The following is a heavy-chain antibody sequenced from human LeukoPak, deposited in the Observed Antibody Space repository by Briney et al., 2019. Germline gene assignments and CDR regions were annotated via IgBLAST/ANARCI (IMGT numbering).Heavy chain of an antibody. V-gene: IGHV1-69*04. D-gene: IGHD5-12*01. J-gene: IGHJ4*02. CDR3: ARDPPGMVATGTAFDY. CDR1: GGTFSSYT. Sequence: GASVKVSCKASGGTFSSYTISWVRQAPGQGLEWMGRIIPILGIANYAQKFQGRVTITADKSTSTAYMELSSLRSEDTAVYYCARDPPGMVATGTAFDYWGQGTLVTVSS. CDR2: IIPILGIA.